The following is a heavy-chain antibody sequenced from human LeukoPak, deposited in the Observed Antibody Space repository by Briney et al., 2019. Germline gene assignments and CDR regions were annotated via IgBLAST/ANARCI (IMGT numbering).Heavy chain of an antibody. CDR1: GFTFSSYA. CDR2: ISGSGGST. Sequence: GGSLRLSCAASGFTFSSYAMSWVRQAPGKGLEWVSAISGSGGSTYYADSVKGRFTISRDNSKNTLYLQMNSLRAEDTAVYYCAKDQSDYDFWSGFRPDNGIFDYWGQGTLVTVSS. CDR3: AKDQSDYDFWSGFRPDNGIFDY. J-gene: IGHJ4*02. D-gene: IGHD3-3*01. V-gene: IGHV3-23*01.